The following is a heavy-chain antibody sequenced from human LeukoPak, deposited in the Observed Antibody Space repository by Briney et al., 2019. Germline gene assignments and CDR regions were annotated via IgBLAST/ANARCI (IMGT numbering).Heavy chain of an antibody. V-gene: IGHV1-2*01. J-gene: IGHJ4*02. D-gene: IGHD5-24*01. CDR2: INSDSGVT. Sequence: ASVKVFCKASGDIFSGYYMHWVRQAPGQGLEWIGWINSDSGVTTYAQRFQGRVTSTRDTSISTAYMELSRLRSDEPALYFCARESNKTPRRDFDYWGQGTLVIVSS. CDR1: GDIFSGYY. CDR3: ARESNKTPRRDFDY.